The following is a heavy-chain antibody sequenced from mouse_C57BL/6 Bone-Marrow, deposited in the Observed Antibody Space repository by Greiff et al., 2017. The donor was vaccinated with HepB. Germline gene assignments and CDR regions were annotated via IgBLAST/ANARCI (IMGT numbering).Heavy chain of an antibody. Sequence: VQLQESGAELVRPGTSVKMSCKASGYTFTNYWIGWAKQRPGHGLEWIGDIYPGGGYTNYNEKFKGKATLTADKSSSTAYMQFSSLTSEDSAIYYCARERGSSFDYWGQGTTLTVSS. CDR3: ARERGSSFDY. J-gene: IGHJ2*01. CDR1: GYTFTNYW. CDR2: IYPGGGYT. D-gene: IGHD1-1*01. V-gene: IGHV1-63*01.